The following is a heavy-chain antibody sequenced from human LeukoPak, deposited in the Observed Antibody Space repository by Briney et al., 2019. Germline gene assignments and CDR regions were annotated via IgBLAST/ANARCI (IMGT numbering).Heavy chain of an antibody. D-gene: IGHD1-26*01. CDR1: GCSISSGDYY. V-gene: IGHV4-30-4*08. CDR3: ARVLVGASTRVAFDI. Sequence: SETLSLTCTVSGCSISSGDYYWSWIRQPPGKGLEWIGYIYYSGSTYYNPSLKSRVTISVDTSKNQFSLKLSSVTAADTAVYYCARVLVGASTRVAFDIWGQGTMVTVSS. CDR2: IYYSGST. J-gene: IGHJ3*02.